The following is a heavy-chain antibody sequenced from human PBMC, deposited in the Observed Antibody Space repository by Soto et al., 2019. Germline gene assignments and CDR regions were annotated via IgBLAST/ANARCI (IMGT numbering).Heavy chain of an antibody. D-gene: IGHD2-15*01. CDR2: FDPEDGET. V-gene: IGHV1-24*01. CDR3: ATTPRSGQWWPGYYYYYMDV. Sequence: ASVKVSCKVSGYTLTELSMHWVRQAPGKGLEWMGGFDPEDGETIYAQKFQGRVTMTEVTTTDTDYMELSSLRSEDTAVYYCATTPRSGQWWPGYYYYYMDVWGKGTTVTVSS. CDR1: GYTLTELS. J-gene: IGHJ6*03.